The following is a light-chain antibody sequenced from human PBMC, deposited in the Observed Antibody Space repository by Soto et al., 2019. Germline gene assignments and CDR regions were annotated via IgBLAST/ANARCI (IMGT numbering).Light chain of an antibody. CDR1: QSIGSY. CDR3: QQYYSYPRT. V-gene: IGKV1-39*01. J-gene: IGKJ1*01. Sequence: DIQMTQSPSSLSASVGDRVTINCRASQSIGSYVNWYQQKPGKAPKLLIYAASTLQSGVPSRFSGSGSGTDFTLTICCLQSEDFATYYCQQYYSYPRTFGQGTKVDI. CDR2: AAS.